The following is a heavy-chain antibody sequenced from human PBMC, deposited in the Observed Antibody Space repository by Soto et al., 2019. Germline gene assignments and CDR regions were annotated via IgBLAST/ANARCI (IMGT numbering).Heavy chain of an antibody. CDR3: ARVALALDYSTTPFDY. J-gene: IGHJ4*02. Sequence: ASVKVSCKASGHTFTNYAVTWVRQSPGQGLEWMGWISAYNGNTNLAQKLQDRVSLTTDTSTTTAYMELRSLRSDDTAVYYCARVALALDYSTTPFDYWGQGTLVTVPQ. D-gene: IGHD6-13*01. V-gene: IGHV1-18*01. CDR1: GHTFTNYA. CDR2: ISAYNGNT.